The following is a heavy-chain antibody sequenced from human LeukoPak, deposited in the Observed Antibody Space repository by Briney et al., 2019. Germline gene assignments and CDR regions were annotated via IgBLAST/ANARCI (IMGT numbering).Heavy chain of an antibody. CDR2: IYTSGST. V-gene: IGHV4-61*02. CDR3: ARANYYDTIGYSRGAFDI. Sequence: SETLSLTCAVSGGSISSNSYYWSWIRQPAGKGLEWIGRIYTSGSTNYNPSLKSRVTVSVGTSKNHFSLKLSSVTAADTALYYCARANYYDTIGYSRGAFDIWGQGTMVTVSS. D-gene: IGHD3-22*01. CDR1: GGSISSNSYY. J-gene: IGHJ3*02.